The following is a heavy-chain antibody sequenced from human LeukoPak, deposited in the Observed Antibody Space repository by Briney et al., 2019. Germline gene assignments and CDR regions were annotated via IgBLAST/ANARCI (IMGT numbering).Heavy chain of an antibody. CDR2: INPNSGDT. Sequence: ASVKVSCKASGYSFTGYYMNWVRQAPGQGLEWMGWINPNSGDTDYARKFQGRVTMTWDTSISTAYMELSRLTSDDTAVYYCARVESWEHSGSSQDAFDIWGQGTMVTVSS. V-gene: IGHV1-2*02. CDR1: GYSFTGYY. J-gene: IGHJ3*02. CDR3: ARVESWEHSGSSQDAFDI. D-gene: IGHD1-26*01.